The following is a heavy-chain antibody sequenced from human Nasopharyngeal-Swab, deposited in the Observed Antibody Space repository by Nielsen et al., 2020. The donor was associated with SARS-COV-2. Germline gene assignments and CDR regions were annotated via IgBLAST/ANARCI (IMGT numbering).Heavy chain of an antibody. CDR1: GFIVSSNY. Sequence: GGSLRLSCAASGFIVSSNYMSWVRQAPGEGLVWVSRINDDGRDTIYADSVKGRFTISRGNAKNTLYLQMNSLRAEDTALYYCVRATNLGGSLWVPDYWGQGTLVTVSS. CDR3: VRATNLGGSLWVPDY. J-gene: IGHJ4*02. CDR2: INDDGRDT. D-gene: IGHD5-12*01. V-gene: IGHV3-74*01.